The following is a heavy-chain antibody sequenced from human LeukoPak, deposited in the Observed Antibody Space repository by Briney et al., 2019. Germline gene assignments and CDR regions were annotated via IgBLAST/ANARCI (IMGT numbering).Heavy chain of an antibody. J-gene: IGHJ4*02. CDR3: ARQVVAVAGTGYFDY. CDR1: GGSISSYY. V-gene: IGHV4-59*04. CDR2: IYYSGST. Sequence: SETLSLTCTVSGGSISSYYWSWIRQPPGKGLEWIGHIYYSGSTYYNASLKSRGTISVDTSKNQFSLKLNSVTAADTAVYFCARQVVAVAGTGYFDYWGQGTLVTVSS. D-gene: IGHD6-19*01.